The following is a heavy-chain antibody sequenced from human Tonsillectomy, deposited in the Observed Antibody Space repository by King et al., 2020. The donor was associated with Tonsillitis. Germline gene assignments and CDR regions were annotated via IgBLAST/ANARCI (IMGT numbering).Heavy chain of an antibody. D-gene: IGHD5-12*01. CDR3: ARVESVATISYYYYYYGMDV. Sequence: VQLVESEGGLVQPGGSLRLYCAASGFTFSSSWMSWVRQAPGKGLEWVANIKQDGTEKYFVDSVKGRFTISRDNAKNSLYLQMNSLRAEDTAVYYCARVESVATISYYYYYYGMDVWGQGTTVTVSS. J-gene: IGHJ6*02. CDR1: GFTFSSSW. CDR2: IKQDGTEK. V-gene: IGHV3-7*03.